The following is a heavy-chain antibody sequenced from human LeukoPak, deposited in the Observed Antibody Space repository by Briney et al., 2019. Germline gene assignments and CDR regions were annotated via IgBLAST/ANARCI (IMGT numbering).Heavy chain of an antibody. CDR3: ARGGSSWYGAFDI. CDR1: GGAFSGYY. J-gene: IGHJ3*02. Sequence: SETLSLTCGVYGGVYGGAFSGYYWSWIRQSPGKGLEWIGEIKQGGSANYSPSLKSRVTISMDTSKNQFSLELTSVTAADTSVYYCARGGSSWYGAFDIWGQGTVVTVSS. V-gene: IGHV4-34*01. CDR2: IKQGGSA. D-gene: IGHD6-13*01.